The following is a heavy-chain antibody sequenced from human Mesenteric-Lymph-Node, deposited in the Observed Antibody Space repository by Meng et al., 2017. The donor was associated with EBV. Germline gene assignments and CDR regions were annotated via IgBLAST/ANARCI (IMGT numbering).Heavy chain of an antibody. CDR2: ISHGGSI. CDR1: GESFTPYF. D-gene: IGHD5-18*01. J-gene: IGHJ4*02. V-gene: IGHV4-34*02. Sequence: QGQHQPGGGGLLKPSATRSLTCAVFGESFTPYFWSWIRQPPGKGLEWIGEISHGGSINYNPSLKSRVTLSVDTSKNQFSLNLNSVTAADTAVYYCARGYPPGYSYGRPHDYWGQGTLVTVSS. CDR3: ARGYPPGYSYGRPHDY.